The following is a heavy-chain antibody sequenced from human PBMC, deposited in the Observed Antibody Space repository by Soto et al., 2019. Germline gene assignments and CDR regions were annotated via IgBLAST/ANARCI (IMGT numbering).Heavy chain of an antibody. Sequence: KPSETLSLTCAVSGGSISSGGYSWSWIRQPPGKGLEWIGYIYHSGSTYYNPSLKSRVTISVDRSKDQFSLKLSSVTAADTAVYYCARGPNWFDPWGQGTLVTVSS. CDR3: ARGPNWFDP. J-gene: IGHJ5*02. V-gene: IGHV4-30-2*01. CDR2: IYHSGST. CDR1: GGSISSGGYS.